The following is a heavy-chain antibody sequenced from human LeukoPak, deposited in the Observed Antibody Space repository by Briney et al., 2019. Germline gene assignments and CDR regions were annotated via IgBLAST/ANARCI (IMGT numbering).Heavy chain of an antibody. J-gene: IGHJ4*02. CDR3: ARDRWGYSYGGD. V-gene: IGHV3-7*01. D-gene: IGHD5-18*01. Sequence: QTGGSLRLSCAASGFTFSRYSMTWVRQAPGKGLEWVANIKQDGIGKYYVDSVKGRFTISRDNAKNSLYLQMNSLRAEDTAVYYCARDRWGYSYGGDWGQGTLVTVSS. CDR1: GFTFSRYS. CDR2: IKQDGIGK.